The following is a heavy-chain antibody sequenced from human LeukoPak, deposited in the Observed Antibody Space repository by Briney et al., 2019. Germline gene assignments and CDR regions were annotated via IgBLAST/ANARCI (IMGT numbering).Heavy chain of an antibody. CDR1: GGSRSSGTYY. D-gene: IGHD5-24*01. J-gene: IGHJ5*02. V-gene: IGHV4-61*02. CDR3: ARESLTWLQSRTSWFDP. Sequence: TSETLSLTCTVSGGSRSSGTYYWSWIRQPAGKGLEWIGRIYASGSTNYNPSLKSRVTISVDSSKNQFSLRLSSVTAADTAVYYCARESLTWLQSRTSWFDPWGQGTLVTVS. CDR2: IYASGST.